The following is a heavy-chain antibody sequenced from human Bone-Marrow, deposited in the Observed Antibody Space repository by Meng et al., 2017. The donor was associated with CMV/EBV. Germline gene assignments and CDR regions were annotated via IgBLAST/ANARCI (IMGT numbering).Heavy chain of an antibody. CDR1: GGSFSGYY. CDR3: ARKRIEAAGVRGYFDY. D-gene: IGHD6-13*01. Sequence: GSLRLSCAVDGGSFSGYYWTWIRQSPGKGLEWIGEVNHSGSTNYNPSLKSRVTISIDSSKSQFSLRLTSVTAADTAVFYCARKRIEAAGVRGYFDYWGQGPLVTVYS. J-gene: IGHJ4*02. V-gene: IGHV4-34*01. CDR2: VNHSGST.